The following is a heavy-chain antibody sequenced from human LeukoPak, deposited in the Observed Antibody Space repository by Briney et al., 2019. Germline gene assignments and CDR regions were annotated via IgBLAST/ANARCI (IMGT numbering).Heavy chain of an antibody. V-gene: IGHV4-34*01. D-gene: IGHD6-13*01. CDR1: GGSFSGYY. CDR3: ARVEAIAAAGTGYYYYGMDV. Sequence: SETLSLTCAVYGGSFSGYYWSWIRQPPGKGLEWIGEINHSGSTNYNPSLKSRVTISVDTSKNQFSLKLSSVTAADTAVYYCARVEAIAAAGTGYYYYGMDVWGQGTTVTVSS. J-gene: IGHJ6*02. CDR2: INHSGST.